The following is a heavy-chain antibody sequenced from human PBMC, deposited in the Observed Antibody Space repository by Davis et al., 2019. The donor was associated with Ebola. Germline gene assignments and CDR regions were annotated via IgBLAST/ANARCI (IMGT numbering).Heavy chain of an antibody. CDR1: GFTFSRYW. Sequence: GESLKISCAASGFTFSRYWMHWVRQAPGKGLVWVSRINSDASSTDYAGSVKGRFTISRDNAKNTLYLQMNSLRAEDTAVYYCASGSSGSGSLDFDYWGPGTLVTVSS. V-gene: IGHV3-74*01. D-gene: IGHD3-10*01. CDR2: INSDASST. J-gene: IGHJ4*02. CDR3: ASGSSGSGSLDFDY.